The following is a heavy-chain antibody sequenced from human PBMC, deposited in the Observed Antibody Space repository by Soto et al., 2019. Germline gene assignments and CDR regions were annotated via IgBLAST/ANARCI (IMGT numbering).Heavy chain of an antibody. Sequence: SETLSLTCAVYGGSFSGYYWSWIRQPPGKGLEWIGEINHSGSTNYNPSLKSRVTISVDTSKNQFSLKLSSVTAADTAVYYCARGEVDKAIWSFGDSSSYPYYYGMDVWGKGTTVTVSS. V-gene: IGHV4-34*01. CDR3: ARGEVDKAIWSFGDSSSYPYYYGMDV. J-gene: IGHJ6*04. D-gene: IGHD5-18*01. CDR2: INHSGST. CDR1: GGSFSGYY.